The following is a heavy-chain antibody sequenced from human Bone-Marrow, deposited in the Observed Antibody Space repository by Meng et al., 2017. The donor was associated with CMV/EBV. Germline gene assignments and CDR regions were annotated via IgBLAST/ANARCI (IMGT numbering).Heavy chain of an antibody. Sequence: GGSLRLSCEGSGYSFTNYWIGWVRQMPGKGLEWMGIIYPGDSDTRYSPSFQGQVTISADKSISTAYLQWSSLKASDTAMYYCARNYYDSSGYYYLFDYWGQGTLVTVYS. V-gene: IGHV5-51*01. J-gene: IGHJ4*02. CDR1: GYSFTNYW. D-gene: IGHD3-22*01. CDR2: IYPGDSDT. CDR3: ARNYYDSSGYYYLFDY.